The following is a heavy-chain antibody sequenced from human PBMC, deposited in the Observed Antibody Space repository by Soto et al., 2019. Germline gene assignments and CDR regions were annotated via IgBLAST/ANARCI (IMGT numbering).Heavy chain of an antibody. Sequence: SVKVSCKASADTFSSSAFSWVRQAPGQGLEWMGGIIPFFHAANYAQRFQGRVTITADESTSTVYMELSILRSEDTALYYCARDLISNYHYYGMDVWGQGTTVTVS. CDR1: ADTFSSSA. J-gene: IGHJ6*02. CDR2: IIPFFHAA. V-gene: IGHV1-69*13. CDR3: ARDLISNYHYYGMDV.